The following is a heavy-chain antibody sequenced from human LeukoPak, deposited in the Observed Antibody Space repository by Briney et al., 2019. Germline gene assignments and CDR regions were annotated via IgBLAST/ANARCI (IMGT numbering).Heavy chain of an antibody. CDR1: GFTFSSYA. CDR3: ARASKGYYDFDY. Sequence: PGGSLRLSRAASGFTFSSYAMHWVRQAPGKGLEWVAVISYDGSNKYYADSVKGRFTISRDNSKNTLYLQMNSLRAEDTAVYYCARASKGYYDFDYWGQGTLVTVSS. V-gene: IGHV3-30*14. J-gene: IGHJ4*02. CDR2: ISYDGSNK. D-gene: IGHD1-26*01.